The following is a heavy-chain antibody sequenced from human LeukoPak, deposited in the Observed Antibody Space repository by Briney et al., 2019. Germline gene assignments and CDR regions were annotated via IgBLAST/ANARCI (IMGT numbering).Heavy chain of an antibody. CDR2: ISGSGGST. D-gene: IGHD4-23*01. Sequence: GGSLRLSCAASGFTFSSYAMSWVRQARGKGLEWVSAISGSGGSTYYADSVKGRFTISRDNSKNTLYLQMNSLRAEDTAVYYCARTPNYYYYYMDVWGKGTTVTVSS. CDR3: ARTPNYYYYYMDV. J-gene: IGHJ6*03. V-gene: IGHV3-23*01. CDR1: GFTFSSYA.